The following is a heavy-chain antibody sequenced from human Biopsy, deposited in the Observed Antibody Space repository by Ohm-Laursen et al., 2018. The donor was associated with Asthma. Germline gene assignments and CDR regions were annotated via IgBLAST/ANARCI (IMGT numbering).Heavy chain of an antibody. CDR1: GFPFRGFG. J-gene: IGHJ4*02. V-gene: IGHV3-23*01. CDR3: AKESGTVGGHADYLEE. Sequence: GSLRLSCTASGFPFRGFGMTWVRQAPGRGLEWVATISGGGPSTFYAASVKGRFTISSDTLKNTVFLHLSSLRAEDTAVYYCAKESGTVGGHADYLEEWGRGTLVTVSS. CDR2: ISGGGPST.